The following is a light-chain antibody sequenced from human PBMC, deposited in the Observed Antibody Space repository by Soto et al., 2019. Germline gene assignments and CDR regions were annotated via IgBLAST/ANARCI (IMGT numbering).Light chain of an antibody. J-gene: IGKJ5*01. V-gene: IGKV1-39*01. CDR2: AAS. Sequence: DIQMTQSPSSLSASVGDRVTITCRASQSISSYLNWYQQKPGKAPKLLIYAASSLQSGVPARFSGSGSGTDFTLTISSLQQQDFATYYCQQRYRTPPITFGQGTRLEIK. CDR1: QSISSY. CDR3: QQRYRTPPIT.